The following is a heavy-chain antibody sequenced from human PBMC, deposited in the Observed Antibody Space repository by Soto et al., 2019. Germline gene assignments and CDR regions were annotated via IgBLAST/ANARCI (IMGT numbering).Heavy chain of an antibody. J-gene: IGHJ4*02. CDR2: IYWDDDQ. CDR3: AHAGDYDLLSFDH. Sequence: QILLKEAGPPLARPAQTLTLTCAFSGFSLTTTSMAVASIRQPPGKALEWLARIYWDDDQRYSPSLKARLTLSNDHSRIRVVLTISNTNPEDTGTFFCAHAGDYDLLSFDHWGPVNLVTVSS. V-gene: IGHV2-5*02. CDR1: GFSLTTTSMA. D-gene: IGHD4-17*01.